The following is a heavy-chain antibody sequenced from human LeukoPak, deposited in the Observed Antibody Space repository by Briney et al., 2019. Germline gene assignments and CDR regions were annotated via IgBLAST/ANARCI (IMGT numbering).Heavy chain of an antibody. CDR3: ARDSRSSVLRFLEWPQYYYYGMDV. D-gene: IGHD3-3*01. CDR2: INAGNGNT. J-gene: IGHJ6*02. V-gene: IGHV1-3*01. Sequence: ASVKVSCRASGYTFTSYAMHWVRQAPGQRLEWMGWINAGNGNTKYSQKFQGRVTITRDTSASTAYIELSSLRSEDTAVYYCARDSRSSVLRFLEWPQYYYYGMDVWGQGTTVTVSS. CDR1: GYTFTSYA.